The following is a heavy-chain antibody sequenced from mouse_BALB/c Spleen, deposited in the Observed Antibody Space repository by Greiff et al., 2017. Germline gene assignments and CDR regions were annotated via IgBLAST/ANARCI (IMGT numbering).Heavy chain of an antibody. D-gene: IGHD1-1*01. CDR3: ARDGSSYLYWYFDV. Sequence: EVKLVESGPELVKPGASVKVSCKASGYAFTSYNMYWVKQSHGKSLEWIGYIDPYNGGTSYNQKFKGKATLTVDKSSSTAYMHLNSLTSEDSAVYYCARDGSSYLYWYFDVWGAGTTVTVSS. V-gene: IGHV1S135*01. CDR2: IDPYNGGT. CDR1: GYAFTSYN. J-gene: IGHJ1*01.